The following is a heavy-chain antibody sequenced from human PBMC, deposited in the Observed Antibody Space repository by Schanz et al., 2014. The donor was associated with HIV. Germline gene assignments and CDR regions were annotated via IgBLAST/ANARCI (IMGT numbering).Heavy chain of an antibody. CDR2: ISGSGGHT. V-gene: IGHV3-23*01. CDR3: AKSRGDSWPYGMDV. D-gene: IGHD4-17*01. CDR1: RFTFSSYA. J-gene: IGHJ6*02. Sequence: EVQLLESGGGLVQPGGSLRLSCAASRFTFSSYAMSWVRQAPGKGLEWVSLISGSGGHTYYADSVKGRFTISRDNSKSTLYLQMNSLRAEDTAVYYCAKSRGDSWPYGMDVWGQGTMVTVSS.